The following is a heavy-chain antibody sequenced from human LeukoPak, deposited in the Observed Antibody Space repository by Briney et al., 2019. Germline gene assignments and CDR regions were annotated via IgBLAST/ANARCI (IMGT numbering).Heavy chain of an antibody. CDR2: IRYDGNKK. V-gene: IGHV3-30*02. CDR1: GFTFGNYG. Sequence: GGSLRLSCGASGFTFGNYGMLWVRQAPGKGLDWVAFIRYDGNKKLYADSAKGRFIISRDNSKNTLYLHIYSLRPEDTALYYCVKDNPLDYWGQGTLVIVSS. D-gene: IGHD1-14*01. J-gene: IGHJ4*02. CDR3: VKDNPLDY.